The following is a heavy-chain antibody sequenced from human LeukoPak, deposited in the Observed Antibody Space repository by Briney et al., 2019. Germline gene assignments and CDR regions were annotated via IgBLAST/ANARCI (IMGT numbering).Heavy chain of an antibody. CDR2: ISYDGSNK. CDR1: GFTFSSYA. J-gene: IGHJ5*02. Sequence: GRSLRLSCAASGFTFSSYAMHWVRQAPGKGLEWVAVISYDGSNKYYADSVKGRFTISRDNSKNTLYLQMNSLRTEDTAVYYCAKSAYYDILTGYFDPWGQGTLVTVSS. CDR3: AKSAYYDILTGYFDP. D-gene: IGHD3-9*01. V-gene: IGHV3-30-3*02.